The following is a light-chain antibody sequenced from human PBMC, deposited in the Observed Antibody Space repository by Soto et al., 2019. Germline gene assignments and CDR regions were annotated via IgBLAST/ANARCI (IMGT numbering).Light chain of an antibody. CDR3: SSYTDITTVV. Sequence: QSALTQPPSAFGSPGQSVTISCTGTSSDVGGFNYVSWYQQHPGKAPKLMIFEVNKRPSGVPDRFSGSKSGNTASLTVSGLQAEDEADYYCSSYTDITTVVFGGGTKLTVL. CDR2: EVN. CDR1: SSDVGGFNY. V-gene: IGLV2-8*01. J-gene: IGLJ2*01.